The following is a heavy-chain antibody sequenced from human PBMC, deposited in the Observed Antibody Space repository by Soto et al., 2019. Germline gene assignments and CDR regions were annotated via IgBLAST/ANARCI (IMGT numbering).Heavy chain of an antibody. CDR3: ARGDLPDHPVAVAGTNYYYGMDV. CDR2: ISDGGDLT. J-gene: IGHJ6*02. D-gene: IGHD6-19*01. Sequence: PGGSLRLSCAASGFAFSSHPMSWVRQAPEKGLEWVAGISDGGDLTYNADAVRGRFTISRDKSRNTLYLQMNSLRGEDTAVYYCARGDLPDHPVAVAGTNYYYGMDVWGQGTTVTVSS. V-gene: IGHV3-23*01. CDR1: GFAFSSHP.